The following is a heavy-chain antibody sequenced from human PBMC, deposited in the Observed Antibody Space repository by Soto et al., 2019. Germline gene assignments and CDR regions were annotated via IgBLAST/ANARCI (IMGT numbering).Heavy chain of an antibody. CDR1: GFTFSSYA. V-gene: IGHV3-64*01. D-gene: IGHD2-21*01. Sequence: EVQLVESGGGLVQAGGSLRLSCAASGFTFSSYAMHWVRQAPGKGLEFVSAISGNGGSTYYANSVKGRFTISRDNSKNALIIQMGSLRCDDMAVYFCARQVSYYYMDVWGKGTTVTVSS. CDR3: ARQVSYYYMDV. J-gene: IGHJ6*03. CDR2: ISGNGGST.